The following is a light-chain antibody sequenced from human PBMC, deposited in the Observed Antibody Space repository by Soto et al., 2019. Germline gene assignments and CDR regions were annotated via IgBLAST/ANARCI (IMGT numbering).Light chain of an antibody. J-gene: IGKJ5*01. V-gene: IGKV1-27*01. CDR2: GAS. Sequence: DIQMTQSPSSLSASVGDTVTITCRASQDIINHLAWYQQRPGKVPNLLIYGASTLHSGVPSRFRGSGSGTHFTLTISSLQPEDVATYYCQNYHLPLRTFGQGTRLEIK. CDR1: QDIINH. CDR3: QNYHLPLRT.